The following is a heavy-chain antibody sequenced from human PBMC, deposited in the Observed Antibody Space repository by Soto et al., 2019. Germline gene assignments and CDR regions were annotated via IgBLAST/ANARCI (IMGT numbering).Heavy chain of an antibody. J-gene: IGHJ4*02. V-gene: IGHV3-33*01. CDR3: ARRVNYFDQ. Sequence: GGSLRLSCAASGFTFSSYGMHWVRQAPGKGLEWVALIWYDGSKKYYADSVKGRFTISRDNSKNTLSLQISSLRAGDTAVYYCARRVNYFDQWGQGTLVTVSS. CDR2: IWYDGSKK. CDR1: GFTFSSYG.